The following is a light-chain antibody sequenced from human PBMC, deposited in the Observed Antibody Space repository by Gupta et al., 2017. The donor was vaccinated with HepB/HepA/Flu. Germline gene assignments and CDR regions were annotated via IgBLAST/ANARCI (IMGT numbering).Light chain of an antibody. J-gene: IGLJ2*01. CDR1: KLGDKY. CDR3: QAWDSSTVV. CDR2: QDN. V-gene: IGLV3-1*01. Sequence: SYDLTQPPSVSVSPALAASITCSGDKLGDKYACWYQQKPGQSPVLVIYQDNKRPAGIPERFSGSNSGNTATLTISGTQAMDEDDYYCQAWDSSTVVFGGGTKLTVL.